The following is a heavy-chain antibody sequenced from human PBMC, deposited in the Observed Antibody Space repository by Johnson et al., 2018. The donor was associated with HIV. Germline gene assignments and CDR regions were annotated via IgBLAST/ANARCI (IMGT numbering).Heavy chain of an antibody. J-gene: IGHJ3*02. Sequence: VQLVESGGGVVRPGGSLRLSCAASGFTFDDYGMTWVRQAPGKGLEWVSGINWNGGSTGYADSVKGRFTISRDDAKNSLYLQMNGLRAGDTAVYYCARAVCRGGRCYSHDAFDIWGQGTMVTVSS. V-gene: IGHV3-20*04. CDR1: GFTFDDYG. CDR3: ARAVCRGGRCYSHDAFDI. CDR2: INWNGGST. D-gene: IGHD2-15*01.